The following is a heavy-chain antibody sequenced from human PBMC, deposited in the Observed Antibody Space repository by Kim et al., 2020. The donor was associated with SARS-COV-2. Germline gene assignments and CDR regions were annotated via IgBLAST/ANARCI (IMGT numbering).Heavy chain of an antibody. D-gene: IGHD6-19*01. CDR2: IIPIFGTA. J-gene: IGHJ4*02. CDR1: GGTFSSYA. CDR3: ARIAYSSGWYRYYFDY. Sequence: SVKVSCKASGGTFSSYAISWVRQAPGQGLEWMGGIIPIFGTANYAQKFQGRVTITADESTSTAYMELSSLRSEDTAVYYCARIAYSSGWYRYYFDYWGQGPLVPVSA. V-gene: IGHV1-69*13.